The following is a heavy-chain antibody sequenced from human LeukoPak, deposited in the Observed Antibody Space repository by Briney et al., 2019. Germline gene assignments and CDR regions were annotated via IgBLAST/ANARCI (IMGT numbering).Heavy chain of an antibody. CDR1: GFSFSSYA. J-gene: IGHJ6*02. CDR2: TSGSGDRT. Sequence: GGSLRLSCAASGFSFSSYAMSWVRQAPGKGLEWVSATSGSGDRTYYAVSVKGRFTISRDNSKNTLYLQMNSLRAEATAVYYCAKALGYSSGWYSYLDVWGQGTTVTVSS. CDR3: AKALGYSSGWYSYLDV. D-gene: IGHD6-19*01. V-gene: IGHV3-23*01.